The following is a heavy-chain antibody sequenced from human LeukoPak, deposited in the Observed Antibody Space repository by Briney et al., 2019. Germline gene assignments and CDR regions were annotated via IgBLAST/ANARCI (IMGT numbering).Heavy chain of an antibody. CDR3: ARGELYYYYMDV. Sequence: SETLSLTCTVSGGSISSYYWSWIRQPAGKGLEWIGYIYYSGSTYYNPSLKSRVTISVDTSKNQFSLKLSSVTAADTAVYYCARGELYYYYMDVWGKGTTVTVSS. CDR2: IYYSGST. J-gene: IGHJ6*03. V-gene: IGHV4-59*06. D-gene: IGHD1-7*01. CDR1: GGSISSYY.